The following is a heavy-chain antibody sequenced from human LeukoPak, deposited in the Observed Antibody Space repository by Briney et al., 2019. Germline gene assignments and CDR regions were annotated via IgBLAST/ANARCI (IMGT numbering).Heavy chain of an antibody. CDR1: GGSISTYY. CDR2: IYYSGSI. J-gene: IGHJ4*02. D-gene: IGHD3-9*01. Sequence: SETLSLTCTVSGGSISTYYWSWIRQPPGKGLEWIGHIYYSGSINYNPSLKSRVTISVDTSKNQFSLKLSSVTAADTAVYYCARSEYYDILTGLDYWGQGTLVTVSS. CDR3: ARSEYYDILTGLDY. V-gene: IGHV4-59*01.